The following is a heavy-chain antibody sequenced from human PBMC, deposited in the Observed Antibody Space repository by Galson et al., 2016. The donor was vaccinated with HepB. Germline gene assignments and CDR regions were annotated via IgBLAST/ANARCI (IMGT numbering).Heavy chain of an antibody. Sequence: PALVKPTQTLTLTCTFSGFSLSSTGMSVGWIRQPPGKALEWLALIYWDDDKLYSPSLKSRLTITKDTSKNQVVLTMTNMDPVDTATYYCAHKRDGFGLGYWGQGSLVTVSS. J-gene: IGHJ4*02. D-gene: IGHD3-16*01. V-gene: IGHV2-5*02. CDR1: GFSLSSTGMS. CDR3: AHKRDGFGLGY. CDR2: IYWDDDK.